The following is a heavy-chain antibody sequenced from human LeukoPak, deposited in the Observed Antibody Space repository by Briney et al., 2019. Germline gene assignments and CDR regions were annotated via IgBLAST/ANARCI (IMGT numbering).Heavy chain of an antibody. D-gene: IGHD4-23*01. CDR1: GGSFSGYY. CDR2: INHSGST. J-gene: IGHJ5*02. V-gene: IGHV4-34*01. Sequence: SETLSLTCAVYGGSFSGYYWSWIRQPPGKGLEWIGEINHSGSTNYNPSLKSRVTISVDKSKNQFSLKLNSVTAADTAVYYCARDYGGNSPPFDPWGQGTLVTVSS. CDR3: ARDYGGNSPPFDP.